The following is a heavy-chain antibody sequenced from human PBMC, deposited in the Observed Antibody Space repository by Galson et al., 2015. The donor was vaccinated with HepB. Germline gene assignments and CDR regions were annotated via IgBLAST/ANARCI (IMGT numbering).Heavy chain of an antibody. D-gene: IGHD1-26*01. J-gene: IGHJ3*02. CDR1: GDSISTSLYY. V-gene: IGHV4-39*01. Sequence: SETLSLTCTVSGDSISTSLYYWGWIRQGPGKDLEWIGSVYYGGTTYYSPSFQSRVAMSVDTSKNQLSLTLTSVTAADTAVYYCARPLVLNGRFYPGVGPFHIWGRGTMVTVS. CDR3: ARPLVLNGRFYPGVGPFHI. CDR2: VYYGGTT.